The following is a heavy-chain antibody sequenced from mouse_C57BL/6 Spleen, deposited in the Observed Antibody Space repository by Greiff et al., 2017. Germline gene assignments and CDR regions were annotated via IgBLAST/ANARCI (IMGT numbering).Heavy chain of an antibody. CDR2: IDPYDGDT. J-gene: IGHJ1*03. Sequence: VQLKQSGAALFLPLASSPFSFTSSFFNIKHYYIHWVKQRPEQGLEWIGRIDPYDGDTEYAPKFQGKATMTADTSSNTAYLQLSSLTSEDTAVYYCTTLGDYWYFDVWGTGTTVTVSS. CDR3: TTLGDYWYFDV. CDR1: FFNIKHYY. V-gene: IGHV14-1*01.